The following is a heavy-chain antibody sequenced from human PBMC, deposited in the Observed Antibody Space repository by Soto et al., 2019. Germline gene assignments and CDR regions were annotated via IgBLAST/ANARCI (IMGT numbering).Heavy chain of an antibody. CDR2: IYYSGST. D-gene: IGHD1-26*01. CDR3: ARRYGGNFDY. J-gene: IGHJ4*02. V-gene: IGHV4-59*01. Sequence: QVQLQESGPGLVKPSETLSLTCTVSGGSISSYYWSWIRQPPGKGLEWIGYIYYSGSTNYNPSLKSRVSISGDTSTNQCSRKLSSVTAADTAVYYCARRYGGNFDYWGQGTLVTVSS. CDR1: GGSISSYY.